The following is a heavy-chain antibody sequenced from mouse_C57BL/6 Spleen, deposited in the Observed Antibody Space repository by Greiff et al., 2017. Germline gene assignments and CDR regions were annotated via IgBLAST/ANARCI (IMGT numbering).Heavy chain of an antibody. D-gene: IGHD2-2*01. J-gene: IGHJ4*01. CDR3: ARKGGLDYAMDY. CDR1: GYTFTGYW. Sequence: QVQLQQSGAELMKPGASVKLSCKATGYTFTGYWIEWVKQRPGHGLEWIGEILPGSGSTNYNGKFKGKATFTADTSSNTAYMQLSSLTTEDSAIYYCARKGGLDYAMDYWGQGTSVTVSS. CDR2: ILPGSGST. V-gene: IGHV1-9*01.